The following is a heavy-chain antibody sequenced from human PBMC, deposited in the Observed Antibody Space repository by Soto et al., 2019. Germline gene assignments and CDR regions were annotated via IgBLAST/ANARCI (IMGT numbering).Heavy chain of an antibody. CDR3: ARRRLELQSPYFDY. Sequence: SETLSLTCTVSGGSISSSSYYWGWIRQPPGKGLEWIGSIYYSGSTYYNPSLKSRVTISVDTSKNQFSLKLSSVTAADTAVYYCARRRLELQSPYFDYWGQGTLVTVSS. V-gene: IGHV4-39*01. CDR2: IYYSGST. D-gene: IGHD1-7*01. CDR1: GGSISSSSYY. J-gene: IGHJ4*02.